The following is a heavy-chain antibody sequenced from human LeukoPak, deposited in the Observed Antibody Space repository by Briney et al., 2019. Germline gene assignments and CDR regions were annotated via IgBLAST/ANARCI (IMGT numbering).Heavy chain of an antibody. CDR2: IYSSGNI. J-gene: IGHJ4*02. Sequence: SETLFLTCTVSGASMSSYYWSWIRQPAGKGLEWIGQIYSSGNINYNPSLRSRVTMSVDTSKNQFSLKLSSVTAADTAVYYCARDGSAGGFDYWGQGTLVTVSS. D-gene: IGHD6-25*01. CDR1: GASMSSYY. CDR3: ARDGSAGGFDY. V-gene: IGHV4-4*07.